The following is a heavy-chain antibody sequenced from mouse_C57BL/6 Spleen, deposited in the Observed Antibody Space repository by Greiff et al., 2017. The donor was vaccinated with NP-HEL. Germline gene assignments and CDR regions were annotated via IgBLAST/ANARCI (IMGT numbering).Heavy chain of an antibody. CDR1: GYTFTDYY. CDR2: LYPGSGNT. D-gene: IGHD1-1*01. Sequence: QVQLKQSGAELVRPGASVKLSCKASGYTFTDYYINWVKQRPGQGLEWIARLYPGSGNTYYNEKFKGKATLTAEKSSSTAYMQLSSLTSEDSAVYFCARRGTTVVADFDYWGQGTTLTVSS. CDR3: ARRGTTVVADFDY. V-gene: IGHV1-76*01. J-gene: IGHJ2*01.